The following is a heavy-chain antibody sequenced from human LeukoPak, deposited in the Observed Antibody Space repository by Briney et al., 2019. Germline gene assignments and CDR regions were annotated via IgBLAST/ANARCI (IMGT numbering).Heavy chain of an antibody. J-gene: IGHJ4*02. CDR1: GGSFSGYY. V-gene: IGHV4-34*01. D-gene: IGHD6-19*01. CDR3: ARGELQYSSGRYAVRVLDY. CDR2: INHSGST. Sequence: SETLSLTCAVYGGSFSGYYWSWIRQPPGKGLEWIGEINHSGSTNYYPSSESRVFISVDTSKNQFSLKVTSVTAADTAVYYCARGELQYSSGRYAVRVLDYWGQGTLVTVSS.